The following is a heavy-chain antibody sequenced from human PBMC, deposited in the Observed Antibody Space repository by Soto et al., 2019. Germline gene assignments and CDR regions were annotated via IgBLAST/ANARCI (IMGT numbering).Heavy chain of an antibody. J-gene: IGHJ5*02. D-gene: IGHD1-1*01. Sequence: QVQLQESGPGLVKPSGTLSLTCGVSSGSISSSNWWSWVRQPPGRGLEWIGEISHGGTTNYNPSLESRVTMSLDKSRNQFSLKLSSVNAADTAVYYCATQTYSYNWHRWGQGTLVTVSS. CDR2: ISHGGTT. V-gene: IGHV4-4*02. CDR1: SGSISSSNW. CDR3: ATQTYSYNWHR.